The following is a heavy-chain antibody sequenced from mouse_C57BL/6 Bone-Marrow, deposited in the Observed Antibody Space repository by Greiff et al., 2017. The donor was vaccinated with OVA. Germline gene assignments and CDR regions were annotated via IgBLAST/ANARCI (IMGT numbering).Heavy chain of an antibody. CDR2: ISSGGSYT. J-gene: IGHJ2*01. Sequence: EVMLVESGGDLVKPGGSLKLSCAASGFTFSSYGMSWVRQTPDKRLEWVATISSGGSYTYYPDSVKGRFTISRDNAKNTLYLQMSRLKSGDTAMDYGARQAGSVDYWGQGTTLTVSS. D-gene: IGHD1-1*01. V-gene: IGHV5-6*01. CDR1: GFTFSSYG. CDR3: ARQAGSVDY.